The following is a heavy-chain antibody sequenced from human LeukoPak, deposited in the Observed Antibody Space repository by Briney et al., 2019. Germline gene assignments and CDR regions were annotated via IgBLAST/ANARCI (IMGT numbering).Heavy chain of an antibody. CDR3: AKGRYSSSQYLADH. Sequence: GSLRLSCAASGFTFSTYAVNWVRQAPGKGLEWVSTISDSGGSTYYADSVEGRFTISRDNSKNTLYLQMSSLRAEDTAIYYCAKGRYSSSQYLADHWGQGTLVTVSS. D-gene: IGHD6-6*01. J-gene: IGHJ4*02. CDR2: ISDSGGST. CDR1: GFTFSTYA. V-gene: IGHV3-23*01.